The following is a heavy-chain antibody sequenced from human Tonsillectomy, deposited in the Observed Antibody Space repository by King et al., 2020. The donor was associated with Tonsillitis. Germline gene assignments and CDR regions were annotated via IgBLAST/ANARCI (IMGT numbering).Heavy chain of an antibody. D-gene: IGHD3-10*01. J-gene: IGHJ4*02. CDR1: GFTFDDYA. Sequence: VQLVESGGGVVQPGGSLRLSCAASGFTFDDYAMHWVRQAPGKGLEWVSLISGDGGGTYYSDSEKGRFTISRDNSKNSLYLQMNSLRTEDTALYYCAKDYYGSGTFYNPFDYWDQGTLVTVSS. V-gene: IGHV3-43*02. CDR2: ISGDGGGT. CDR3: AKDYYGSGTFYNPFDY.